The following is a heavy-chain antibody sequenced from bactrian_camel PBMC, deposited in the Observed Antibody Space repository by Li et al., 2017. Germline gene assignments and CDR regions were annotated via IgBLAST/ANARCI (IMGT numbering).Heavy chain of an antibody. J-gene: IGHJ4*01. CDR2: IARDGGNT. Sequence: VQLVESGGDSVQPGGSLRLSCAASGFTFDNYALVWARQAPGKGLEWVSSIARDGGNTRYSDSVTGRFTISRDNAKNTLYLQMDSLKPVDTAMYYCARGPARPGIIESQGTQVTVS. CDR1: GFTFDNYA. V-gene: IGHV3S42*01.